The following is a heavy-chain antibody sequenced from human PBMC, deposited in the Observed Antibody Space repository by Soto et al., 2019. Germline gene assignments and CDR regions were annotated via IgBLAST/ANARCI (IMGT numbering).Heavy chain of an antibody. D-gene: IGHD2-15*01. V-gene: IGHV4-31*03. CDR2: IYYSGSI. Sequence: QVQLQESGPGLVKPSQTLSLTCTVSGGSISSGGYYWSWIRQHPGKGLEWIGYIYYSGSIYYNPSLKSRVTISVDTSKNPFSLKLSSVTAADTAVYYCARGGYCSGGTCYFYYYGMDVWGQGTTVTVSS. CDR3: ARGGYCSGGTCYFYYYGMDV. J-gene: IGHJ6*02. CDR1: GGSISSGGYY.